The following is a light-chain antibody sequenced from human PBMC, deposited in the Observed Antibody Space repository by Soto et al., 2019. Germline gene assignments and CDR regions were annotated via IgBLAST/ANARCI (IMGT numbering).Light chain of an antibody. CDR2: TNS. J-gene: IGLJ2*01. CDR1: SSNIGAGYD. V-gene: IGLV1-40*01. CDR3: QSYDSSLSAVV. Sequence: QSVLTQPPSVSGDPGQRVTISCTGSSSNIGAGYDVHWYQQLPGTAPKLLIYTNSNRPSGVPDRFSGSKSGTSASLAITGLQAEDEADYYCQSYDSSLSAVVFGGGTKLTVL.